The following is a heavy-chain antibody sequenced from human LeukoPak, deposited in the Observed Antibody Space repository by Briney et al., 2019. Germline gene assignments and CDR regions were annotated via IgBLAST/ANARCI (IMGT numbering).Heavy chain of an antibody. D-gene: IGHD3-9*01. Sequence: SETLSLTCSVSGGSISSTTYYWGWIRQPPGKGLEWIGSMSFVGSTYYNPSLKSRVTISVHMSKNHFSLKLSSVTAADTAVYYCARHRRHYDILTGYYAGHFDIWGQGTMVTVSS. V-gene: IGHV4-39*01. CDR3: ARHRRHYDILTGYYAGHFDI. J-gene: IGHJ3*02. CDR2: MSFVGST. CDR1: GGSISSTTYY.